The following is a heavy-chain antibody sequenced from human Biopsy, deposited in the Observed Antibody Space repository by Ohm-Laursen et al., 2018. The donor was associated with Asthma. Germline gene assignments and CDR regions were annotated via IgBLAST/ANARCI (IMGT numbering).Heavy chain of an antibody. J-gene: IGHJ4*02. CDR2: ISSSSCTI. D-gene: IGHD5-18*01. CDR1: GFTFSSYS. V-gene: IGHV3-48*02. CDR3: ARFKRGYSYGYAGVFDY. Sequence: SLRLSCSASGFTFSSYSMNWVRQAPGKGLEWVSYISSSSCTIYYADSVKGRFTISRDNAKNSLYLQMNSLRDEDTAVYYCARFKRGYSYGYAGVFDYWGQGTLVTVSS.